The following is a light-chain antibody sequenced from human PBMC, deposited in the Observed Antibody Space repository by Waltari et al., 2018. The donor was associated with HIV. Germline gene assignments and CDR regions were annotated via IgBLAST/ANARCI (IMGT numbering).Light chain of an antibody. J-gene: IGKJ4*01. CDR3: HQYRSLPIT. V-gene: IGKV1-33*01. CDR2: NAS. CDR1: QDIRWY. Sequence: DIQMTQSPPSLSVSVGDRVTITCQASQDIRWYLGWFQHKPGKPPRLLISNASTLQTMVPSMFSGRRSGTHFTLTIYSLQPEDVATYCCHQYRSLPITFAGGTNVGIK.